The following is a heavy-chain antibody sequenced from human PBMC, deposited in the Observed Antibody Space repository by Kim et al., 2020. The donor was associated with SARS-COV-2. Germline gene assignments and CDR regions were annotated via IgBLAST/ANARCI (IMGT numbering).Heavy chain of an antibody. D-gene: IGHD3-22*01. J-gene: IGHJ4*02. V-gene: IGHV1-46*01. Sequence: KFQGRVTMTRDTSTSTVYMELSSLRSEDTAVYYCARTYYYDSSGYSNFDYWGQGTLVTVSS. CDR3: ARTYYYDSSGYSNFDY.